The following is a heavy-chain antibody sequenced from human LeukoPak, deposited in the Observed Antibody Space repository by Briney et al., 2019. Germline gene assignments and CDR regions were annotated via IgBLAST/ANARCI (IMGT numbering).Heavy chain of an antibody. CDR3: ARILYYYDSSGYYFDL. CDR1: GGTFISYA. J-gene: IGHJ4*02. Sequence: ASVTVSCKASGGTFISYAISWVRQAPGQGLEWMGRIIPIFGTANYAQKFQGRVTITTDESTSTAYMELSSLRSEDTAVYYCARILYYYDSSGYYFDLWDKGTLVTVST. D-gene: IGHD3-22*01. CDR2: IIPIFGTA. V-gene: IGHV1-69*05.